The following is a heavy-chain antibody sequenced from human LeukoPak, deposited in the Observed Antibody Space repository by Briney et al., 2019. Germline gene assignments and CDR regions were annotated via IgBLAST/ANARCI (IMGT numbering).Heavy chain of an antibody. CDR3: AKDINWASFES. D-gene: IGHD7-27*01. Sequence: GGSLRLSCAASGFTFSSYGMSWVRQAPGKGLEWVSAISGSGGSTYYADSVKGRFTISRDNSKNTLYLQMNSLRAEDTALYYCAKDINWASFESWGQGTLVTVSS. V-gene: IGHV3-23*01. CDR2: ISGSGGST. CDR1: GFTFSSYG. J-gene: IGHJ4*02.